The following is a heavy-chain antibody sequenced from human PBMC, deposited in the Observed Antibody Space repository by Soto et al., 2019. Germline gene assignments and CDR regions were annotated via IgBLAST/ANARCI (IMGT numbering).Heavy chain of an antibody. CDR2: ISYSGST. V-gene: IGHV4-31*11. CDR3: ARYRFSDTWSKFDY. J-gene: IGHJ4*02. CDR1: GASISSDAYY. Sequence: SETLSLTCAVSGASISSDAYYWSWIRQHPGKGLEWIGYISYSGSTYYNPSLKSRVTISVDTSKNQFSLKLTSVTAADTAVYYCARYRFSDTWSKFDYWGQGTLVTVSS. D-gene: IGHD3-16*02.